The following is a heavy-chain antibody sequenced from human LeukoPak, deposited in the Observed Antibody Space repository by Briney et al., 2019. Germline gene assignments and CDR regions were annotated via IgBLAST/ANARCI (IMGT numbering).Heavy chain of an antibody. Sequence: GGSLRLSCAASGFNFSTYSMNWVRQAPGKGLGWISYISNSGHTPYYAESVKGRFTSPRGNAWNSLYLQMNSLRGEDTAVYCARRITISGLGYYMAVWGKGTTVIASS. CDR2: ISNSGHTP. J-gene: IGHJ6*04. D-gene: IGHD3-3*01. CDR1: GFNFSTYS. V-gene: IGHV3-48*01. CDR3: ARRITISGLGYYMAV.